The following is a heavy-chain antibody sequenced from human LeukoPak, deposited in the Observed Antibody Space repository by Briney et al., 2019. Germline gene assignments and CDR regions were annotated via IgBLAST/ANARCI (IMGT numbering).Heavy chain of an antibody. Sequence: ASVRVSGKASGYTFTGYYMHWVRQAPGQGLEWMGWINPNSGGTNYAQKFQGRVTMTRDTSISTAYMELSRLRSDDTAVYYCARSNLVGATKTPFDYWGQGTLVTVSS. CDR3: ARSNLVGATKTPFDY. CDR2: INPNSGGT. J-gene: IGHJ4*02. D-gene: IGHD1-26*01. CDR1: GYTFTGYY. V-gene: IGHV1-2*02.